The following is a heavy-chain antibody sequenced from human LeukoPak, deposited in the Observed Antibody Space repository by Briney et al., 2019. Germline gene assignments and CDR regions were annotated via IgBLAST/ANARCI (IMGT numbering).Heavy chain of an antibody. D-gene: IGHD2-15*01. V-gene: IGHV3-11*01. J-gene: IGHJ4*02. CDR2: ITNGGTM. CDR3: ARDRGVVVAAMGYYFDY. Sequence: GGPLRLSCAASGFIFSDYYMSWIRQAPGKGLEWVSYITNGGTMYYADSVKGRFTIARDNAKNSLYLQMNSLRAEDTAVYYCARDRGVVVAAMGYYFDYWGQGTLVTVSS. CDR1: GFIFSDYY.